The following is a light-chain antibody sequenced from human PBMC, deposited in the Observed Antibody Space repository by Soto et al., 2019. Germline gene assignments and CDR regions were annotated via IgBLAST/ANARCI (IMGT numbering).Light chain of an antibody. J-gene: IGKJ1*01. CDR1: QSVSSSY. Sequence: EIVLTQSPGTLSLSPGERATLSCRASQSVSSSYLAWYQQKPGQAPRLIIYGASSRATGIPDRFSGSGSGTYFTLTSSRLEPEDFAVYYCQQYGSSRTFGQGTKVEIK. CDR3: QQYGSSRT. CDR2: GAS. V-gene: IGKV3-20*01.